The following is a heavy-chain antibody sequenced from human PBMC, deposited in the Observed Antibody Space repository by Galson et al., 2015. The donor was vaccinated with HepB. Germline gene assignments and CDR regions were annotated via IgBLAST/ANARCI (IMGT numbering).Heavy chain of an antibody. D-gene: IGHD1-14*01. Sequence: LSLTCTVSGGSISDHYWSWIRQSPGKGLEWIGYIYYSDTWTTNYNPSLRGRVTISFDTSNNQVSLELSSVTAADMAMYYCGRQTHHQNPMDVWGQGTTVTVS. CDR3: GRQTHHQNPMDV. CDR2: IYYSDTWTT. V-gene: IGHV4-59*08. J-gene: IGHJ6*02. CDR1: GGSISDHY.